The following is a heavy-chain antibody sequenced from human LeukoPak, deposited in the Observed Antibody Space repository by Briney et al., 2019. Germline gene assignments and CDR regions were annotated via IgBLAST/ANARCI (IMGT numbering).Heavy chain of an antibody. Sequence: GGSLRLSCAASGFAFSDYWMSWVRQAPGKGLEWVANINEDGSKKHYLDSVEGRFTISRDNAKNSLYLQMNSLRAEDTAVFYCGRDRVSPFHSGGQGTWVPVSS. J-gene: IGHJ4*02. CDR1: GFAFSDYW. V-gene: IGHV3-7*03. CDR2: INEDGSKK. CDR3: GRDRVSPFHS.